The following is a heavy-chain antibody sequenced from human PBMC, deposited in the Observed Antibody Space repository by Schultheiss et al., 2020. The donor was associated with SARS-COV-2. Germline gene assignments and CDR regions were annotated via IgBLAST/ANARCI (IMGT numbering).Heavy chain of an antibody. D-gene: IGHD2-2*01. CDR2: MNPNSGNT. CDR1: GYTFTSYD. CDR3: ARPYCSSTSCYVHY. J-gene: IGHJ4*02. V-gene: IGHV1-8*01. Sequence: ASVKVSCKASGYTFTSYDINWVRQATGQGLEWMGWMNPNSGNTGYAQKFQGRVTITADKSTSTAYMELRSLRSDDTAVYYCARPYCSSTSCYVHYWGQGTLVTVSS.